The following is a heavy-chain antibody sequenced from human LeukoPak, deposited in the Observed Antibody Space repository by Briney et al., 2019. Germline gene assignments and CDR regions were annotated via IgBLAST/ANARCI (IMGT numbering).Heavy chain of an antibody. CDR3: ARDGYYYYDMDV. CDR2: INNDGSST. CDR1: GFTFSSYW. J-gene: IGHJ6*02. Sequence: GGSLRLSCAASGFTFSSYWMHWVRQVPGKGLVWVSRINNDGSSTSYADSVKGRFTTSRDNAKNTLYVQMNSLRAEDTAVYYCARDGYYYYDMDVWGQGTTVTVSS. V-gene: IGHV3-74*01.